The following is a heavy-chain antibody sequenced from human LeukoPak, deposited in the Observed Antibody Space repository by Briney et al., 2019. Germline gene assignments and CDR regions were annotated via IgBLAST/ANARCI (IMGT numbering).Heavy chain of an antibody. CDR2: IIPIFGTA. D-gene: IGHD3-10*01. J-gene: IGHJ4*02. CDR1: GGTFSSYA. Sequence: SVKVSCKASGGTFSSYAISWVRQAPGQGLEWMGGIIPIFGTANYAQKFQGRVTITADESTSTAYMELGSLRSEDTAVYYCARGGALLSSIDYWGQGTLVTVSS. V-gene: IGHV1-69*13. CDR3: ARGGALLSSIDY.